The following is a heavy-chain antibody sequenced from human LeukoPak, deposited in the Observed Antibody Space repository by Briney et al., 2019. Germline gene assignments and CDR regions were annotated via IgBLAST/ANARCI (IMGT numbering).Heavy chain of an antibody. CDR2: IIPIFGTT. CDR1: GGTFSSYA. D-gene: IGHD3-9*01. Sequence: ASVKVSCKASGGTFSSYAITWMRQAPGQGLEWIGGIIPIFGTTNYAQNFQGRVTITADESTRTAYMELSSLRTGDTAVYYCARSMTSYVFDYWGQGTLVTVSS. J-gene: IGHJ4*02. CDR3: ARSMTSYVFDY. V-gene: IGHV1-69*13.